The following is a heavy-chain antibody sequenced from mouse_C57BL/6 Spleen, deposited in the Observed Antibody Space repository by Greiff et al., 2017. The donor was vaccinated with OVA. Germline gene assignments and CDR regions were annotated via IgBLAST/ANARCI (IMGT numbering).Heavy chain of an antibody. Sequence: EVMLVESEGGLVQPGSSMKLSCTASGFTFSDYYMAWVRQVPEKGLEWVANINYDGSSTYYLDSLKSRFIISRDNAKNILYLQMSSLKSEDTATYYCARDTLGRAFDYWGQGTTLTVSS. CDR3: ARDTLGRAFDY. D-gene: IGHD4-1*01. V-gene: IGHV5-16*01. CDR2: INYDGSST. J-gene: IGHJ2*01. CDR1: GFTFSDYY.